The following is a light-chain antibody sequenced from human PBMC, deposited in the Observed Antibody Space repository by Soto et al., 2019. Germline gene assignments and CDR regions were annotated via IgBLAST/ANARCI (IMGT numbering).Light chain of an antibody. V-gene: IGKV3-15*01. CDR2: SAS. CDR3: QQYDTWQQHDTWRPWRPLT. CDR1: QSVGSN. J-gene: IGKJ4*01. Sequence: EIVMTQSPATLSVSPGERATLSCRASQSVGSNLAWYQQRPGQAPRVLIYSASTSATGIPARFSGSRSGTEFPLTISSLQYEDFAIYYCQQYDTWQQHDTWRPWRPLTFGGGTRVDIK.